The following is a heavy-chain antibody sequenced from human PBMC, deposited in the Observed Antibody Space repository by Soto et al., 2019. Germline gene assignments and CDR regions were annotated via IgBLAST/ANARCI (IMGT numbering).Heavy chain of an antibody. CDR1: GFTFSDYY. Sequence: GGSLRLSCAASGFTFSDYYMSWIRQAPGKGLEWVSYISSSGSTIYYADSVKGRFTISRDNAKNSLYLQMNSLRAEDTAVYYCASDAGCDYRACNWFDPWGQGTLVTVSS. D-gene: IGHD4-4*01. V-gene: IGHV3-11*01. CDR3: ASDAGCDYRACNWFDP. J-gene: IGHJ5*02. CDR2: ISSSGSTI.